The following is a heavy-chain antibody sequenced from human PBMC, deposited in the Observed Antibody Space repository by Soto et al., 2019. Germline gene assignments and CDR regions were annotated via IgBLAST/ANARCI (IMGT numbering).Heavy chain of an antibody. V-gene: IGHV3-23*01. J-gene: IGHJ6*02. D-gene: IGHD3-10*01. CDR2: ISGSGGST. CDR3: ANFRGPYYYGDGMDV. CDR1: GGSISSGDYY. Sequence: VQLQESGPGLVKPSQTLSLTCTVSGGSISSGDYYWSWIRQPPGKGLEWVSAISGSGGSTYYADSVKGRFTISRDNSKNTLYLQMNSLRAEDTAVYYCANFRGPYYYGDGMDVWGQGTTVTVSS.